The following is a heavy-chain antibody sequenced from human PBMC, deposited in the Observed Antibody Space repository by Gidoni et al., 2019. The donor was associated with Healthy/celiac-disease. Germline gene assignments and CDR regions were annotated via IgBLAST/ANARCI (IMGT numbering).Heavy chain of an antibody. CDR1: GLTFSSYA. CDR2: ISYDGSNK. Sequence: QVQLVESGGGVVQPGCSLRPSAADSGLTFSSYAMHGGRQAPGKGLEWVAVISYDGSNKYYADSVKVRFTISRNNSKNTLFLQMSSLRAEDTAVYYWARGQAADTHDYWGQGTLVTVSS. V-gene: IGHV3-30-3*01. D-gene: IGHD6-13*01. J-gene: IGHJ4*02. CDR3: ARGQAADTHDY.